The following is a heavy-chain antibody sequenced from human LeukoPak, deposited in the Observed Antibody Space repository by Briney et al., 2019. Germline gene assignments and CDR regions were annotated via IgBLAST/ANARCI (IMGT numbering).Heavy chain of an antibody. D-gene: IGHD5-24*01. J-gene: IGHJ4*02. V-gene: IGHV3-21*04. CDR3: ASSDGYNAK. Sequence: GGSLRLSCAVSGFTFSSYSMSWVRQAPGKGLEWVSSISSSSSYIYYADSVKGRFTISRDNAENSLFLQMNSLRAEDTAVYYCASSDGYNAKWGQGTLVTVSS. CDR2: ISSSSSYI. CDR1: GFTFSSYS.